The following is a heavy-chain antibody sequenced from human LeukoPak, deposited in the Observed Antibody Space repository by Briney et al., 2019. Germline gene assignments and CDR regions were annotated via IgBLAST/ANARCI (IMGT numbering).Heavy chain of an antibody. CDR1: RGFITSHS. CDR2: IHYSGTT. CDR3: ARWGVPSFDF. Sequence: SETLSLTCTVSRGFITSHSWGWVRQPPGKGLEWIGHIHYSGTTSYNPSLKSRVTITSDTSDDQFSLKLSSVTAADTAMYYCARWGVPSFDFWGRGTLVTVSS. D-gene: IGHD3-16*01. J-gene: IGHJ4*02. V-gene: IGHV4-59*11.